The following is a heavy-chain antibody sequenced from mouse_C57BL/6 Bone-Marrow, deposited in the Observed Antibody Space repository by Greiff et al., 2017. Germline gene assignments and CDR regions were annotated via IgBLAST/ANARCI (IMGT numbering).Heavy chain of an antibody. CDR3: ARWGNYDWFAY. V-gene: IGHV1-52*01. J-gene: IGHJ3*01. CDR1: GYTFTSYW. Sequence: VQLQQPGAELVRPGSSVKLSCKASGYTFTSYWMHWVKQRPIQGLEWIGNIDPSDSETHYNQKFKDKATLTVDKSSSTAYMQLSSLTSEDSAVYYCARWGNYDWFAYWGQGTLVTVSA. CDR2: IDPSDSET. D-gene: IGHD2-1*01.